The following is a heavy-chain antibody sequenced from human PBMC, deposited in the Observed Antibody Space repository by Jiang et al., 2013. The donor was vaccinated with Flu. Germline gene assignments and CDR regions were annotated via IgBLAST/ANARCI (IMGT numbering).Heavy chain of an antibody. J-gene: IGHJ4*02. CDR3: ARDRFRWELLGVTDY. D-gene: IGHD1-26*01. CDR1: GFTFSSYG. CDR2: IWYDGSNK. V-gene: IGHV3-33*01. Sequence: QLVESGGGVVQAWEVPETRPVQASGFTFSSYGMHWVRQAPGKGLEWVAVIWYDGSNKYYADSVKGRFTISRDNSKNTLYLQMNSLRAEDTAVYYCARDRFRWELLGVTDYWGQGTLVTVSS.